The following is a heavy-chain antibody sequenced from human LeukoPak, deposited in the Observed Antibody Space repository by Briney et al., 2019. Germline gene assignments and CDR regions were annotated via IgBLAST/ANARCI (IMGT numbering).Heavy chain of an antibody. CDR2: IKSKTDGGTT. J-gene: IGHJ4*02. CDR3: STDILETNWGGY. D-gene: IGHD7-27*01. Sequence: GGSLRLSCAASGFTFSNAWMSWVRQAPGKGLEWVSRIKSKTDGGTTHYAAPVKGRFTISRDDSKDTLYLQMNSLKTEDTAVYYCSTDILETNWGGYWGQGTLVNFSS. V-gene: IGHV3-15*01. CDR1: GFTFSNAW.